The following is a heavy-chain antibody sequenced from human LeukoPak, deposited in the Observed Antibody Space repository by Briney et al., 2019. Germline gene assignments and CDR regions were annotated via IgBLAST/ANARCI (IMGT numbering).Heavy chain of an antibody. D-gene: IGHD6-19*01. Sequence: PGGSLRLSCAASGFTFSSYAMSWVRQAPGKGLEWVSAISGSGGSTYYADSVKGRFTTSRDNSKNTLYLQMNSLRAKDTAVYYCAKGYSSGWYGYFDYWGQGTLVTVSS. CDR1: GFTFSSYA. CDR2: ISGSGGST. J-gene: IGHJ4*02. V-gene: IGHV3-23*01. CDR3: AKGYSSGWYGYFDY.